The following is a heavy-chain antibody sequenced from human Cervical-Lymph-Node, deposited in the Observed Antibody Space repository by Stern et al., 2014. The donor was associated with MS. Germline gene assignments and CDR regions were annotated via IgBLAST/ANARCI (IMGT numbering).Heavy chain of an antibody. J-gene: IGHJ4*02. CDR2: ITNVGST. CDR3: ARDTSSPERSDW. V-gene: IGHV3-53*01. CDR1: GFTVSRDY. Sequence: EVQLLESEGGVIQPGGSLRLSCTASGFTVSRDYMTWVRQAPGKGLEWVSLITNVGSTFYTDSVKGRFTISRDDSKNTVYLHMTSLRAEDTAMYYCARDTSSPERSDWWGQGTLVTVSS. D-gene: IGHD1-1*01.